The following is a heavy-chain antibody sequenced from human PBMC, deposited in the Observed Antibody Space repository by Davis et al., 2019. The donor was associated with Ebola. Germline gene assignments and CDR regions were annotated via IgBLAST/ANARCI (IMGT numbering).Heavy chain of an antibody. CDR3: ARDTSHQLPHWLYYFYGMDV. CDR1: GFTFRSYW. J-gene: IGHJ6*02. CDR2: IKTDGSTT. Sequence: HTGGSLRLSCAASGFTFRSYWMGWVRQAPGKGLEWVARIKTDGSTTRYADSVKGRFSISRDNTKNTLYLQMNSLRGEDTAIYYCARDTSHQLPHWLYYFYGMDVWGQGTTVTVSS. V-gene: IGHV3-74*01. D-gene: IGHD2-2*01.